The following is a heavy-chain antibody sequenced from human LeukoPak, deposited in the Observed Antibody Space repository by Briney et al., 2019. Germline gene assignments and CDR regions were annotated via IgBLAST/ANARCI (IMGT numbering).Heavy chain of an antibody. D-gene: IGHD6-13*01. CDR2: IYYSGST. V-gene: IGHV4-31*03. CDR3: ARNLYSSSWYFDY. Sequence: SQTLSLTCTVSGGSISSGGYYWSWIRQHPGKGLEWIGYIYYSGSTYYNPSLKSRVTISVDTSKNQFSLKLSSVTAADTAVYYCARNLYSSSWYFDYWGQGTLVTVSS. J-gene: IGHJ4*02. CDR1: GGSISSGGYY.